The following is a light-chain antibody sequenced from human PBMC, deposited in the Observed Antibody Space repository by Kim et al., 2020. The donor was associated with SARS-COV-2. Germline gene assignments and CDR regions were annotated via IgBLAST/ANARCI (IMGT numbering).Light chain of an antibody. CDR3: HQYNDFPFT. CDR2: DAS. CDR1: HDISNY. Sequence: ASVGDRVTITCQASHDISNYLSWYQQKPGIAPKLLIFDASDLEAGVPSRFSGSGFGTDFSLTISALQPEDIATDFCHQYNDFPFTFGPGTKVVIK. J-gene: IGKJ3*01. V-gene: IGKV1-33*01.